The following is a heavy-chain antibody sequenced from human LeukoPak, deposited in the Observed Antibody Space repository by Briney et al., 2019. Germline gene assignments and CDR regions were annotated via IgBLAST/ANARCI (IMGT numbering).Heavy chain of an antibody. J-gene: IGHJ4*02. V-gene: IGHV6-1*01. Sequence: SQTLSLHCCISGDNVSSHHNAGKWVRQAPSGGLECLGRTYYRSKWYNDYAVSVKSRITINPDTSKNQVSLHLNSVTPEDTAVYYCASGSGTYENWGQGTLVTVSS. CDR3: ASGSGTYEN. CDR1: GDNVSSHHNA. D-gene: IGHD3-16*01. CDR2: TYYRSKWYN.